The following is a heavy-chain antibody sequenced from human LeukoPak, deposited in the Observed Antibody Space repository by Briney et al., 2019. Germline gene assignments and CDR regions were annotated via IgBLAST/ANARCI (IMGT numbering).Heavy chain of an antibody. D-gene: IGHD5-12*01. V-gene: IGHV1-69*06. CDR1: GYTFTSYG. CDR2: IIPIFGTA. J-gene: IGHJ6*03. Sequence: SVKVSCKASGYTFTSYGIGWVRQAPGQGLEWMGGIIPIFGTANYAQKFQGRVTITADKSTSTAYMELSSLRSEDTAVYYCARGKRGYSGYGNYYYMDVWGKGTTVTVSS. CDR3: ARGKRGYSGYGNYYYMDV.